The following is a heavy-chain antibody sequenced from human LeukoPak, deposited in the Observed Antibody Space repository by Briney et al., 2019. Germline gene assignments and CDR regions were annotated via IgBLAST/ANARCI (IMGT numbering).Heavy chain of an antibody. CDR2: ISSSGSTI. V-gene: IGHV3-11*01. D-gene: IGHD6-13*01. CDR1: GFTFSDYY. CDR3: ARGAAEYSSSWYSLDY. J-gene: IGHJ4*02. Sequence: GGSLRLSCAASGFTFSDYYMGWIRQAPGKGLEWVSYISSSGSTIYYADSVKGRFTISRDNAKNSLYLQMNSLRAEDTAVYYCARGAAEYSSSWYSLDYWGQGTLVTVSS.